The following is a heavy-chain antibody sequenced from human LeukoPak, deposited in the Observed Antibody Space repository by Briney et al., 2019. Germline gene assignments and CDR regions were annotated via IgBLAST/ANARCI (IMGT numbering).Heavy chain of an antibody. CDR3: ARHGHYYDSSGYYSIPDF. D-gene: IGHD3-22*01. CDR1: GGSVSRYY. V-gene: IGHV4-59*08. Sequence: SETLSLTCTVSGGSVSRYYWSWIRQPPGKGLEWIGYIYYSGSTNYNPSLKSRVTISVDTSKNQISLKLSSVTAADTAVYFCARHGHYYDSSGYYSIPDFWGQGTLVTVSS. J-gene: IGHJ4*02. CDR2: IYYSGST.